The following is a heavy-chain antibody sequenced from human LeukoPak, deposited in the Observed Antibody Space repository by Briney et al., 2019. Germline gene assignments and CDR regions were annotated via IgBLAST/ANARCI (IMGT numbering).Heavy chain of an antibody. CDR2: INPTSGGT. CDR1: GYTFTGYY. V-gene: IGHV1-2*02. CDR3: ARQGTTVITDFDY. J-gene: IGHJ4*02. Sequence: ASVKVSCKASGYTFTGYYMHWVRQAPGQGLEWMGWINPTSGGTNYAQKFQGRVTMTRDTSISTAYMQLNRLRSDDTAMFYCARQGTTVITDFDYWGQGTLVTVSS. D-gene: IGHD4-23*01.